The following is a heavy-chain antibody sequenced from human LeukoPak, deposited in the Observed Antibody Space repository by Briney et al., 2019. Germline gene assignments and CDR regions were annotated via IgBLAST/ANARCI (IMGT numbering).Heavy chain of an antibody. CDR2: ISYDGSNK. V-gene: IGHV3-30*15. Sequence: PGGSLRLSCAASGFTFSIYAMQGVPDAPGKGRECVADISYDGSNKYYADSVKGRFTISRDNSKNTLYLQMSSLRAEDTAVYYCAREIHLDYWGQGTLVTVSS. CDR1: GFTFSIYA. J-gene: IGHJ4*02. CDR3: AREIHLDY.